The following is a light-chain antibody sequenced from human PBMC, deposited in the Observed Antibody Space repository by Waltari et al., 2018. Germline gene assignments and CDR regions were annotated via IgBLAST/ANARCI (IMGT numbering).Light chain of an antibody. CDR3: AAWDDSLSGRV. J-gene: IGLJ1*01. CDR2: RNN. V-gene: IGLV1-47*01. CDR1: SSNIGSNY. Sequence: QSVLTPPPSASGTPGQRVPISCSGRSSNIGSNYVYWYQQLPGTAPKLLIYRNNQRPSGVPDRFSGSKSGTSASLAISGLRSEDEADYYCAAWDDSLSGRVFGTGTKVTVL.